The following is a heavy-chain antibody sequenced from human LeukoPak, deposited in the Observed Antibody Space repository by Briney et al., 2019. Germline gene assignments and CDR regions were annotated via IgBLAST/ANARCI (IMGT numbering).Heavy chain of an antibody. J-gene: IGHJ6*02. V-gene: IGHV4-34*01. CDR2: INHSGST. CDR3: ARFDYYDSSGSLGMAV. D-gene: IGHD3-22*01. Sequence: SETLSLTCAVYGGSFSVYYWSSVRQPPGKRLGCSWEINHSGSTNYNPSLKSRVTISVDTSKTQFSLKLSCVIAADTAVSCCARFDYYDSSGSLGMAVWGQGTTVTVSS. CDR1: GGSFSVYY.